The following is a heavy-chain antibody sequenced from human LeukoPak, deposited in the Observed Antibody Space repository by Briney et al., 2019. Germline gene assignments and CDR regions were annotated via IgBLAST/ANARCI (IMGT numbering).Heavy chain of an antibody. Sequence: PSETLSLTCTVSGGSISSYYWSWIRQPPGKGLEWIGYIYYSGSTNYNPSLKSRVTISVDTSKNRFSLKLSSVTAADTAVYYCARGGGYYYDSSGYYYFWFDPWGQGTLVTVSS. CDR3: ARGGGYYYDSSGYYYFWFDP. CDR1: GGSISSYY. D-gene: IGHD3-22*01. V-gene: IGHV4-59*01. CDR2: IYYSGST. J-gene: IGHJ5*02.